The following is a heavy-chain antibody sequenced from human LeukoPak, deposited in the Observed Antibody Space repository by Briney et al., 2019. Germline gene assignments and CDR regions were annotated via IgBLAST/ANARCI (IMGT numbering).Heavy chain of an antibody. Sequence: GGSLRLSCAASGFTFSNYWMHWVRQAPGKGLEWVSRINPDGSSSNYADSVKGRFTMSRDNAKSMVYLQMDGLRAEDTAAYYCVRGNFNGGIDYWGQGTLVTVSS. V-gene: IGHV3-74*01. CDR3: VRGNFNGGIDY. J-gene: IGHJ4*02. CDR2: INPDGSSS. CDR1: GFTFSNYW.